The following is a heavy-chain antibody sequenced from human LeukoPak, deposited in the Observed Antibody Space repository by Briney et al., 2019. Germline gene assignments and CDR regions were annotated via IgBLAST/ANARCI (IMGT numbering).Heavy chain of an antibody. CDR3: ATFLLWFGEDYMDV. CDR2: FDPEDGET. CDR1: GYTLTELS. V-gene: IGHV1-24*01. D-gene: IGHD3-10*01. Sequence: GASVKVSCKVSGYTLTELSMHWVRQAPGKGLEWMGGFDPEDGETIYAQKFQGRVTMTEDTSTDTAYMELSSLRSEDTAVYYCATFLLWFGEDYMDVWGKGTTVTVSS. J-gene: IGHJ6*03.